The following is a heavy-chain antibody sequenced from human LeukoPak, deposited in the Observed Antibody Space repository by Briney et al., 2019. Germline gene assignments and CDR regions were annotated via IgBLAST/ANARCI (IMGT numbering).Heavy chain of an antibody. D-gene: IGHD3-22*01. CDR3: VRGNYDNRGYSNAFDI. V-gene: IGHV4-59*01. J-gene: IGHJ3*02. Sequence: PSGTLSLTCTVSGASISSSYWSWVRQPPGKRLEWVGFIYYSGSTNSNPSLKSRVTISADTSKNQFSLKLSSVTAADTALYYCVRGNYDNRGYSNAFDIWGQGAMVTVSS. CDR1: GASISSSY. CDR2: IYYSGST.